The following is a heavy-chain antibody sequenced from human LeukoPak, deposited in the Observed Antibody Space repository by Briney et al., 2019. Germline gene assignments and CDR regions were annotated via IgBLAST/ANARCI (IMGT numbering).Heavy chain of an antibody. CDR3: ARDHFGGLTVTPGVWYFDY. Sequence: PSETLSLTCTVSGGSISSYYWSWIRQPPGKGLEWIGYIYYSGSTNYNPSLKSRVTISVDTSKNQFSLKLSSVTAADTAVYYCARDHFGGLTVTPGVWYFDYWGQGTLVTVSS. D-gene: IGHD4-11*01. J-gene: IGHJ4*02. V-gene: IGHV4-59*01. CDR2: IYYSGST. CDR1: GGSISSYY.